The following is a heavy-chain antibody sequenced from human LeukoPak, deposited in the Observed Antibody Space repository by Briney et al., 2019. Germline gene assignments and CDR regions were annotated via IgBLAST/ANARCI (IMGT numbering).Heavy chain of an antibody. Sequence: SETLSLTCTVSGGSISSYYWSWIRQPAGKGLEWIGRIYTSGTTNYNPSLKSRVTMSVDTSKNQFSLKLISVTAADTAVYFCAGLYSSGWYSEWFDPWGQGTLVTVSS. CDR1: GGSISSYY. J-gene: IGHJ5*02. V-gene: IGHV4-4*07. CDR3: AGLYSSGWYSEWFDP. D-gene: IGHD6-19*01. CDR2: IYTSGTT.